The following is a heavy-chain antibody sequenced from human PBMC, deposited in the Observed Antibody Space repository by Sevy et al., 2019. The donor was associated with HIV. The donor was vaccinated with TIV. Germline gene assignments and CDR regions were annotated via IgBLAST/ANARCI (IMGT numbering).Heavy chain of an antibody. D-gene: IGHD3-22*01. CDR3: ARGVDRATMIVVADDFDY. V-gene: IGHV3-21*01. CDR2: ISSSSSYI. J-gene: IGHJ4*02. CDR1: GFTFSSYS. Sequence: GGSLRLSCAASGFTFSSYSMNWVRQAPGKGLEWVSSISSSSSYINYADSVKGRFTISRDNATNTLYLQMNSLRAEDTAVYYCARGVDRATMIVVADDFDYWGQGTLVTVSS.